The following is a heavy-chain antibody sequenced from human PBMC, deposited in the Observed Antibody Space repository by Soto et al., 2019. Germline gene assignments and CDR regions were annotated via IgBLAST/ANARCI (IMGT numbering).Heavy chain of an antibody. J-gene: IGHJ6*02. CDR1: GYTLTSYG. CDR3: ARDPNDSSAYYPHYYSVMAV. V-gene: IGHV1-3*01. D-gene: IGHD3-22*01. CDR2: INAGNGNT. Sequence: ASVKVSCKASGYTLTSYGRHWVRQAPGQRLEWTGWINAGNGNTKYSENFQGRVTITRDTSASTAYLELSSLRSEDTVFYYCARDPNDSSAYYPHYYSVMAVWGQGTKVTVS.